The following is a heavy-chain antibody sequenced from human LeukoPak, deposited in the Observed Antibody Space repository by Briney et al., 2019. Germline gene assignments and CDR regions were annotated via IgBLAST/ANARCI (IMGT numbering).Heavy chain of an antibody. CDR2: IYPGDSDT. Sequence: GESLKISCKGSGYSYNSYWIGWVRQLPGKGLEWMGIIYPGDSDTRYSPSFQGQVTFSADKSISTAYLQWGSMKASDTAMYYCAREGRRSSPMDYWGQGTLVTVSS. D-gene: IGHD1-26*01. J-gene: IGHJ4*02. CDR1: GYSYNSYW. V-gene: IGHV5-51*01. CDR3: AREGRRSSPMDY.